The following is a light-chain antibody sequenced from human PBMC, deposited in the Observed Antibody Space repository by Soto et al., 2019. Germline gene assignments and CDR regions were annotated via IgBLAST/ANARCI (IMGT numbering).Light chain of an antibody. J-gene: IGKJ5*01. CDR3: QQYGTTPIT. Sequence: IVLTQSPGTLSLSPGERATLSCTASQSVNSIYLAWYQKKGGQPPRLLIYGASTRGTGIPDRFSGSGSGRDFTLTITRLEPEDFAVYYCQQYGTTPITFGQGTRLEIK. V-gene: IGKV3-20*01. CDR2: GAS. CDR1: QSVNSIY.